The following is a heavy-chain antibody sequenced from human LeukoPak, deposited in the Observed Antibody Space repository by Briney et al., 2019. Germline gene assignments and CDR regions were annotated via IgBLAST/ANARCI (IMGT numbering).Heavy chain of an antibody. J-gene: IGHJ4*02. Sequence: PSETLSLTCTVPGASISSYYWSWIRQPPGKGLEWITYIHYSGRTHYNPSLKSRVTISVDTSKNQFSLKLSSVTAADTAVYYCARHRGGLTVTTPSYFDYWGQGTLVTVSS. CDR1: GASISSYY. D-gene: IGHD4-11*01. CDR3: ARHRGGLTVTTPSYFDY. CDR2: IHYSGRT. V-gene: IGHV4-59*08.